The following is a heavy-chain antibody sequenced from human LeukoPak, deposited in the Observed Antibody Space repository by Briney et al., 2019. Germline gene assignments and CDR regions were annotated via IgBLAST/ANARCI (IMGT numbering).Heavy chain of an antibody. CDR3: ARIGGDAFDI. Sequence: SETLSLTCTVSGGSINNYYWNWIRQPPGKGLEWIGYIYYSGSASYNPSLKSRVTISVDTSKSQFSLKLSSVTAADTAVYYCARIGGDAFDIWGQGTMVTVSS. CDR2: IYYSGSA. CDR1: GGSINNYY. V-gene: IGHV4-59*01. J-gene: IGHJ3*02. D-gene: IGHD3-16*01.